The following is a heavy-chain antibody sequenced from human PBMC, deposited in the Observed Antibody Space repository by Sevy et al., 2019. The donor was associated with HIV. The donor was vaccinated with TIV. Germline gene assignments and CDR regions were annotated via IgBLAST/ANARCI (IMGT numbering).Heavy chain of an antibody. CDR1: GFTFSSYA. V-gene: IGHV3-30-3*01. J-gene: IGHJ6*02. CDR3: ARERAGRYFDWLARSTGMDV. D-gene: IGHD3-9*01. Sequence: GGSLRLSCAASGFTFSSYAMHWVRQAPGKGLEWVAVISYDGSNKYYADSVKGRFTISRDNSKNTLYLQMKSLRAEDTAVYYCARERAGRYFDWLARSTGMDVWGQGTTVTVSS. CDR2: ISYDGSNK.